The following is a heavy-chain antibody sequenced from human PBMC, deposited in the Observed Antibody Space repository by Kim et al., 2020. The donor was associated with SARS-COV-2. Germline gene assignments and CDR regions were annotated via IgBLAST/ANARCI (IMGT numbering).Heavy chain of an antibody. Sequence: SVKVSCKASGGTFSSYAISWVRQAPGQGLEWMGGIIPIFGTANYAQKFQGRVTITADESTSTAYMELSSLRSEDTAVYYCARGRGYCSSTSCYMVGAPGWWFDPWGQGTLVTVSS. CDR1: GGTFSSYA. V-gene: IGHV1-69*13. D-gene: IGHD2-2*02. CDR3: ARGRGYCSSTSCYMVGAPGWWFDP. CDR2: IIPIFGTA. J-gene: IGHJ5*02.